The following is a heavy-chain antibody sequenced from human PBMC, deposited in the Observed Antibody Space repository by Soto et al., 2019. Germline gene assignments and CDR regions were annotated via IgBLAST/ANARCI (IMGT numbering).Heavy chain of an antibody. D-gene: IGHD3-3*01. CDR1: GFTFSSYW. Sequence: EVQLVESGGGLVQPGGSLRLSCAASGFTFSSYWMSWVRQAPGKGLEWVANIKQDGSEKYYVDSVKGRFTISRDNAKNSLYLKRNTLRAEDTAVYYCARTPQRITIFVVVKGEDWFDPWGQGTLVTVSS. J-gene: IGHJ5*02. CDR2: IKQDGSEK. V-gene: IGHV3-7*05. CDR3: ARTPQRITIFVVVKGEDWFDP.